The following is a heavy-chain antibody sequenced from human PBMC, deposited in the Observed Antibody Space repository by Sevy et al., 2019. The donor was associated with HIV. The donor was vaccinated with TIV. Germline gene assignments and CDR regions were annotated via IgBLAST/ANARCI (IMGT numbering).Heavy chain of an antibody. CDR3: ARAVLENYYDSSGYPDAFDI. V-gene: IGHV3-48*02. D-gene: IGHD3-22*01. Sequence: GESLRLSCAASGFTFSSYSMNWVRQAPGKGLEWVSYISSSSSTIYYAHSVKGRFTISRDNAKNSLYLQMNSLRDEDTAVYYCARAVLENYYDSSGYPDAFDIWGQGTMVTVSS. CDR1: GFTFSSYS. CDR2: ISSSSSTI. J-gene: IGHJ3*02.